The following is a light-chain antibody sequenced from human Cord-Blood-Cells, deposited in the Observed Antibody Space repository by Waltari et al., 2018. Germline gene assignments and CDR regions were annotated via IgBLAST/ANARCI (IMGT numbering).Light chain of an antibody. CDR1: VLAKKY. CDR2: KGS. V-gene: IGLV3-27*01. CDR3: YSAADNNWV. Sequence: SYELTQPSSVSVSPGQTARITCSGDVLAKKYARWLQQKPGQAPGLVIYKGSERPSGIPGRCSSSSSGTTVTLTISGAQVEDEADYYCYSAADNNWVFGGGTKLTVL. J-gene: IGLJ3*02.